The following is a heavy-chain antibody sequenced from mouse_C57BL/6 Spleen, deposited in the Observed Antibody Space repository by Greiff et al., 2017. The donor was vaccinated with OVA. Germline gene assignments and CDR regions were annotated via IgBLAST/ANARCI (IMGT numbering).Heavy chain of an antibody. CDR3: ARREGDYYGSNWYFDV. CDR1: GYAFSSYW. J-gene: IGHJ1*03. V-gene: IGHV1-80*01. Sequence: VQLQQSGAELVKPGASVKISCKASGYAFSSYWMNWVKQRPGKGLEWIGQIYPGDGDTNYNGKFKGKATLTADKSSSTAYMQLSSLTSEDSAVYFCARREGDYYGSNWYFDVWGTGTTVTVSS. CDR2: IYPGDGDT. D-gene: IGHD1-1*01.